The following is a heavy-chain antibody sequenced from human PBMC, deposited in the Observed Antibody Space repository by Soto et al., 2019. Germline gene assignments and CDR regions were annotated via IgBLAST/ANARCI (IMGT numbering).Heavy chain of an antibody. Sequence: QVQLVESGGGVVQPGRSLRLSCAASGFTFSSYGMHWVRQAPGKGLEWMAVISYDGSNKYYADSVKGRFTISRDNSKNTLYLQMSILRAEDTAVYYCAKDVVLWFGEVHDAFDIWGQGTMVTVSS. J-gene: IGHJ3*02. V-gene: IGHV3-30*18. CDR2: ISYDGSNK. D-gene: IGHD3-10*01. CDR3: AKDVVLWFGEVHDAFDI. CDR1: GFTFSSYG.